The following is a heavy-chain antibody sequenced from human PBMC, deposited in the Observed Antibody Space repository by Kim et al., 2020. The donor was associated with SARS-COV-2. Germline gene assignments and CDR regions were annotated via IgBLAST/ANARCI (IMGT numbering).Heavy chain of an antibody. Sequence: GGSLRLSCAASGFTFSSYSMNWVRQAPGKGLEWVSSISSSSSYIYYADSVKGRFTISRDNAKNSLYLQMNSLRAEDTAVYYCARDLSGYDRGYDYWGQGTLVTVSS. CDR2: ISSSSSYI. CDR3: ARDLSGYDRGYDY. CDR1: GFTFSSYS. J-gene: IGHJ4*02. D-gene: IGHD5-12*01. V-gene: IGHV3-21*01.